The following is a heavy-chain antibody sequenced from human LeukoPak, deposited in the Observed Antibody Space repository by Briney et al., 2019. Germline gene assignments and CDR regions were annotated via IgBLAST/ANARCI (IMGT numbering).Heavy chain of an antibody. D-gene: IGHD4-23*01. J-gene: IGHJ4*02. V-gene: IGHV3-30*07. CDR3: ARDRGYSSFDY. CDR2: ISYDGSNK. Sequence: PGRSLRLSCAASGFTFSSYAMHWVRQAPGKGLEWVAVISYDGSNKYYADSVKGRFTISRGNSKNTLYLQMNSLRVEDTAVYYCARDRGYSSFDYWGQGTLVTVSS. CDR1: GFTFSSYA.